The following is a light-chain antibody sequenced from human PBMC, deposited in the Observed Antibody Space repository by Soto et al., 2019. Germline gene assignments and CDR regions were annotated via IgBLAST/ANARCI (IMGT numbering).Light chain of an antibody. V-gene: IGKV1-39*01. J-gene: IGKJ5*01. Sequence: DIGVTQSRSSLSSSVGKRVTITCLASQSISSYLNLYQQKPGKAPKLLIYAASSLQSGVPSRFSGSGSGTEFTLTISSLQPDDFATYYCQQSYSTPITFGQGTRLEIK. CDR1: QSISSY. CDR2: AAS. CDR3: QQSYSTPIT.